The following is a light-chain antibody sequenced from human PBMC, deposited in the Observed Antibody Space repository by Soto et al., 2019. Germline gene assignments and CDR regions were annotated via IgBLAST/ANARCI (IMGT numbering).Light chain of an antibody. V-gene: IGKV3-15*01. CDR1: HSVXXR. J-gene: IGKJ4*01. CDR2: GAS. Sequence: EIVMTQSPATLSVSPGERATLSXRXXHSVXXRLAWYQQKPGQAPRLIIYGASTRATGLPARFSGSGSGTEFTLTISSLQSEDFAVYYCQHYTNWPLTFGGGTKVEIK. CDR3: QHYTNWPLT.